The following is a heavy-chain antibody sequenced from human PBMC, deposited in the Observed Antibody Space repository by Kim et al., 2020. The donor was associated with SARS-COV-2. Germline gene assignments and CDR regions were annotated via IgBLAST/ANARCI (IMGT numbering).Heavy chain of an antibody. D-gene: IGHD3-10*01. CDR2: INKDGSGK. V-gene: IGHV3-7*01. Sequence: GGSLRLSCAASGFIFSNYWMTWVRQAPGKGLEWVANINKDGSGKSYVDSVKGRFTISRDNAKNSLYRHMNNLRDEDTAVYYCASVGDDGSGASPTTIDDWGQGTLVTVSS. CDR1: GFIFSNYW. CDR3: ASVGDDGSGASPTTIDD. J-gene: IGHJ4*02.